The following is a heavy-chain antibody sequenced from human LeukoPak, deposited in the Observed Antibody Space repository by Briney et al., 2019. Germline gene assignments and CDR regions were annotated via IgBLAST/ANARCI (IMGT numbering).Heavy chain of an antibody. D-gene: IGHD1-26*01. CDR1: GFTFNDFA. V-gene: IGHV3-9*01. Sequence: PGGSLRLSCAASGFTFNDFAMHWVRQIPGKGLEWVSGISWNSGSIDYADCVKGRFTISRDNVKKSLYLQMNSLRAEDTALYFCAKAHSGSSAYFDYWGQGTLVTVSS. J-gene: IGHJ4*02. CDR3: AKAHSGSSAYFDY. CDR2: ISWNSGSI.